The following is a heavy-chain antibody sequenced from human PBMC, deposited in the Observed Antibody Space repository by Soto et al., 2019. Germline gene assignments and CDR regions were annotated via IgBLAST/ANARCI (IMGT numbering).Heavy chain of an antibody. D-gene: IGHD3-16*02. Sequence: SVKVSCKASGGTFSSYAISWVRQAPGQGLEWMGGIIPIFGTANYAQKFQGRVTITADGSTSTAYMELSSLRSEDTAVYYCAREPYDYVWGSYRKAFDIWGQGTMVTVSS. CDR2: IIPIFGTA. CDR1: GGTFSSYA. J-gene: IGHJ3*02. V-gene: IGHV1-69*13. CDR3: AREPYDYVWGSYRKAFDI.